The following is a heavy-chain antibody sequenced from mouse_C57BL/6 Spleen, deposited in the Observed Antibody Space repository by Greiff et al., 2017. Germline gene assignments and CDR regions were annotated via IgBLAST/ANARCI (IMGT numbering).Heavy chain of an antibody. CDR1: GYAFSSSW. Sequence: QVQLQQSGPELVKPGASVKISCKASGYAFSSSWMNWVKQRPGKGLEWIGRIYPGDGDTNYNGKFKGKATLTADKSSSTAYMQLSSLTSEDSAVYFCARGYGGYFEVWGTGTTVTVSS. J-gene: IGHJ1*03. D-gene: IGHD2-14*01. CDR3: ARGYGGYFEV. V-gene: IGHV1-82*01. CDR2: IYPGDGDT.